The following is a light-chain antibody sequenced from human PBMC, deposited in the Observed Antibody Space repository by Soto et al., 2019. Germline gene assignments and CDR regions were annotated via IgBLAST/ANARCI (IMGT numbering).Light chain of an antibody. Sequence: EIVLTQSPGTLSLSPGERATLSCRASQSVSRSNLAWYQQKPGQAPRLLIYGASSRATGIPDRFSGSGSGTDFTLTSSRLEPEDFAVYYCQQYSCSPQTFGQGTKVEIK. V-gene: IGKV3-20*01. CDR1: QSVSRSN. J-gene: IGKJ1*01. CDR2: GAS. CDR3: QQYSCSPQT.